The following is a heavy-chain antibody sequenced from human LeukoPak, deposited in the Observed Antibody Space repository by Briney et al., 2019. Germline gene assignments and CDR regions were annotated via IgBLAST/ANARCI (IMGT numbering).Heavy chain of an antibody. CDR2: IYPDDSHT. CDR1: GYILDCYW. CDR3: ARHSYGGNPVSALDY. Sequence: GESLKIYCKGSGYILDCYWIGLVRQMPGKGLEWVGIIYPDDSHTRYSPSFQGQGTNSAEKVIRNAYLQLSSLKASDTAMYYCARHSYGGNPVSALDYWGQGTLVTVSS. D-gene: IGHD4-23*01. V-gene: IGHV5-51*01. J-gene: IGHJ4*02.